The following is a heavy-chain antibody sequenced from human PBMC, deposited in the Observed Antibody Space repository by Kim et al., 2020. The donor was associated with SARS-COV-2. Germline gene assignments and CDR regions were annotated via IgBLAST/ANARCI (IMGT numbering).Heavy chain of an antibody. Sequence: SETLSLTCAVYGGSFSGYYWSWIRQPPGKGLEWIGEINHSGSTNYNPSLKSRVTISVDTSKNQFSLKLSSVTAADTAVYYCARGPYSNYYYYYYGMDVWGQGTTVTVSS. J-gene: IGHJ6*02. CDR3: ARGPYSNYYYYYYGMDV. CDR2: INHSGST. CDR1: GGSFSGYY. V-gene: IGHV4-34*01. D-gene: IGHD4-4*01.